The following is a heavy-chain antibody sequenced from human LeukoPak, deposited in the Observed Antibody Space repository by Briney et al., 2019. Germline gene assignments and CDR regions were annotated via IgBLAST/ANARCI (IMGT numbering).Heavy chain of an antibody. V-gene: IGHV3-53*01. Sequence: TGGSLRLSCAASGFTVSSNYMSWVRQAPGKGLEWVSVIYSGGNTYYADSVKGRFTISRDDSKNTLYLQMNTLRAEDTAVYYCARTSAASYGYLYYFDYWGQGTLVAVSS. CDR2: IYSGGNT. D-gene: IGHD5-18*01. CDR1: GFTVSSNY. CDR3: ARTSAASYGYLYYFDY. J-gene: IGHJ4*02.